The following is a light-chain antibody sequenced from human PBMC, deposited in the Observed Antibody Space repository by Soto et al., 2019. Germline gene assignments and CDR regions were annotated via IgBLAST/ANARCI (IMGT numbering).Light chain of an antibody. Sequence: QAVVTQPPSASGTPGQRVTISCSGSSSNIGSNTVNWYQQLPGTAPKLLIYSNNQRPSGVPDRVSGSKSGTSASLAISGLQSEDEADYYCAACDDRLNGVVFGGGTKVTVL. J-gene: IGLJ2*01. CDR1: SSNIGSNT. CDR2: SNN. CDR3: AACDDRLNGVV. V-gene: IGLV1-44*01.